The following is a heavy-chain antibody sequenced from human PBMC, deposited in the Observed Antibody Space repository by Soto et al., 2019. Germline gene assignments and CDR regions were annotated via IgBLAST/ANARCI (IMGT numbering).Heavy chain of an antibody. CDR2: INPSGNT. D-gene: IGHD2-2*01. CDR1: GGSFSGYY. Sequence: QVHLQQWGAGVLKPSETLSLTCAVSGGSFSGYYWTWIRQIPGKGLEGIGEINPSGNTKYNPSLMSRVTMSVDTSRNQFSLKLRSVTAADTAVYYCARPSYALNWDFHYGMQVWGQGTSVTVSS. V-gene: IGHV4-34*01. CDR3: ARPSYALNWDFHYGMQV. J-gene: IGHJ6*02.